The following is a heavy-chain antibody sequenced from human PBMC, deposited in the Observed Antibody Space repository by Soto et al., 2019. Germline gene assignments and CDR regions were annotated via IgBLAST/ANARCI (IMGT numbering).Heavy chain of an antibody. V-gene: IGHV1-18*01. Sequence: ASVKVSCKASGYTFTSYGISWVRQAPGQGLEWMGWISAYNGNTNYAQKLQGRVTMTTDTSTSTAYMELRSLRSDDTAVYYCARDYFLDSSGADAFEIWGQGTMVTVSS. J-gene: IGHJ3*02. D-gene: IGHD3-22*01. CDR3: ARDYFLDSSGADAFEI. CDR1: GYTFTSYG. CDR2: ISAYNGNT.